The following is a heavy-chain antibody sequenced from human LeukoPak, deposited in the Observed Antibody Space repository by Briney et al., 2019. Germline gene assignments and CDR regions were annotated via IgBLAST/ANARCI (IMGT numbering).Heavy chain of an antibody. V-gene: IGHV4-59*01. D-gene: IGHD2-2*01. J-gene: IGHJ4*02. CDR3: ARVYQSAEYYFDY. CDR2: IYYTGST. Sequence: SETLSLTCTVSGGSIYSYYWSWIRQPPGKGLEGIGYIYYTGSTQYHPSLKTRFTISLDTSKNQFSLKLTSVTAADTAVYYCARVYQSAEYYFDYWGQGNLVSVSS. CDR1: GGSIYSYY.